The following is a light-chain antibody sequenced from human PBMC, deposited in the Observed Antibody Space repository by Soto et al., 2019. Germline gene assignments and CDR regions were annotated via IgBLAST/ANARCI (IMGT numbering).Light chain of an antibody. V-gene: IGKV3-20*01. J-gene: IGKJ4*01. CDR1: QSVSSSY. CDR2: GAS. CDR3: QQYGSSRLT. Sequence: ENVLTQSPVTLSLSPGERRTLSCRASQSVSSSYLAWYQQKPGQAPRXXIYGASSRATGIPDRFSGSGSGTDFTLTISRLQPEDFEVYYCQQYGSSRLTFGGGTKVDIK.